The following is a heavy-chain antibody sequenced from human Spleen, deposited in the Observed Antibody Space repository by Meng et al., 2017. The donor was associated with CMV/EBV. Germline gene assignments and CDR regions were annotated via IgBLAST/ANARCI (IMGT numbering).Heavy chain of an antibody. V-gene: IGHV3-23*01. J-gene: IGHJ4*02. CDR2: ISGSGGST. CDR1: GFTFSSYA. D-gene: IGHD6-19*01. CDR3: VKDIRAGVYYFDY. Sequence: GESLKISCAASGFTFSSYAMSWVRQAPGKGLEWVSAISGSGGSTYYADSVKGRSTISRDNSKNTLHLQMNSLRAEDTAVYYCVKDIRAGVYYFDYWGQGTLVTVSS.